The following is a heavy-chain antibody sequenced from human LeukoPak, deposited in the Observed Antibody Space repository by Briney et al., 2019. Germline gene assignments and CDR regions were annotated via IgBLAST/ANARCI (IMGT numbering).Heavy chain of an antibody. J-gene: IGHJ6*03. CDR2: ISPNGVIT. CDR3: AREGAARPNYYYYMDV. D-gene: IGHD6-6*01. V-gene: IGHV3-64*02. CDR1: GFTFSSHG. Sequence: GGSLRLSCAASGFTFSSHGMNWVRQAPGKGLEWVSGISPNGVITYYADSVKGRFTISRDNSKNTLYLQMGSLRAEDMAVYYCAREGAARPNYYYYMDVWGKGTTVTVSS.